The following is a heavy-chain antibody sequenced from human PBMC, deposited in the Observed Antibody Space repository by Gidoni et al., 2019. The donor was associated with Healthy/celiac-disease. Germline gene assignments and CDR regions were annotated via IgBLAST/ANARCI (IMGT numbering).Heavy chain of an antibody. V-gene: IGHV1-46*01. CDR2: INPSGGST. CDR3: ARAEGIAAAGTPFDY. J-gene: IGHJ4*02. D-gene: IGHD6-13*01. CDR1: GYTFPSYY. Sequence: QVQLVQSGAAVKKPGASVQVSCQASGYTFPSYYMHWVRQAPGQGLEWMGIINPSGGSTSYAKKFQGRVTMTRDTSTSTVYMELSSLRSEDTAVYYCARAEGIAAAGTPFDYWGQGTLVTVSS.